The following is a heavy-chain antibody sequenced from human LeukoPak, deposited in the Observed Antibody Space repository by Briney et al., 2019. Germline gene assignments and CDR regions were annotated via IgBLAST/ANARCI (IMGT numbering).Heavy chain of an antibody. Sequence: PGGSLRLSCAASGFTVSSNYMSWVRQAPGKGLEWVSVIYSGGSTYYADSVKGRFTISRDNSKNTLYLQMNSLRAEDTAVYYCPSLYSGSFYYWGQGTLVTVSS. CDR1: GFTVSSNY. CDR2: IYSGGST. CDR3: PSLYSGSFYY. D-gene: IGHD1-26*01. J-gene: IGHJ4*02. V-gene: IGHV3-53*01.